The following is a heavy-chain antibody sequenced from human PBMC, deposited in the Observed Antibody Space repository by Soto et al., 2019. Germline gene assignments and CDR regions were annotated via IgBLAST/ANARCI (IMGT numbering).Heavy chain of an antibody. CDR3: ARRVRGGYYFDY. Sequence: PGESLKISCEGSGYSFSSYWIDWVRQMPGKGLEWMGVIYAGDSDTRYSPSFQGQVTFSADKATSTAYLHLSSLRASDTAMYYCARRVRGGYYFDYWGQGSLVTVSS. V-gene: IGHV5-51*01. J-gene: IGHJ4*02. CDR1: GYSFSSYW. D-gene: IGHD2-8*01. CDR2: IYAGDSDT.